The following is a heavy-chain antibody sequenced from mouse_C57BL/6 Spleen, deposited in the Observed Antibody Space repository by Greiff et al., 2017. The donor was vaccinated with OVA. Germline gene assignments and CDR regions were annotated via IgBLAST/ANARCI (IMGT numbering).Heavy chain of an antibody. CDR2: IDPNSGGT. J-gene: IGHJ2*01. V-gene: IGHV1-72*01. Sequence: VQLKQPGAELVKPGASVKLSCKASGYTFTSYWMHWVKQRPGRGLEWIGRIDPNSGGTKYNEKFKSKATLTVDKPSSTAYMQLRSLTSEDSAVSYCARGSFITTVVGGYWGQGTTLTVSS. CDR3: ARGSFITTVVGGY. D-gene: IGHD1-1*01. CDR1: GYTFTSYW.